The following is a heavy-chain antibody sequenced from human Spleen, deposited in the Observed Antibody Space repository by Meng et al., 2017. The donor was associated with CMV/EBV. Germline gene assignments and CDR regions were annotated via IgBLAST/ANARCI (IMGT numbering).Heavy chain of an antibody. V-gene: IGHV1-2*02. CDR2: INPNSGGT. J-gene: IGHJ4*02. D-gene: IGHD3-3*01. Sequence: ASVKVSCKASGYTFTGYYMHWVRQAPGQGLEWMGWINPNSGGTNYARKFQGRVTMTSDTSINTVYMELRRLRSDDTAVYYCARIPWSGYFSRYFDYWGQGTVVTVSS. CDR3: ARIPWSGYFSRYFDY. CDR1: GYTFTGYY.